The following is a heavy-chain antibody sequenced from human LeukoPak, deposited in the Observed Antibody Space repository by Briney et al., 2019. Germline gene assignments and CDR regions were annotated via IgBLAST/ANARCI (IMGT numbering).Heavy chain of an antibody. CDR2: IAYDGSKA. Sequence: GGSLRLSCAGSGFTFGGYGMHGFRQTPGKGLEWGAVIAYDGSKAFYADSVKGRFTISRDNSKNPMSVQMDDLSAEATAVYYCTRYNNDHFDYWGQGTLVTVSS. V-gene: IGHV3-33*01. J-gene: IGHJ4*02. D-gene: IGHD1-1*01. CDR1: GFTFGGYG. CDR3: TRYNNDHFDY.